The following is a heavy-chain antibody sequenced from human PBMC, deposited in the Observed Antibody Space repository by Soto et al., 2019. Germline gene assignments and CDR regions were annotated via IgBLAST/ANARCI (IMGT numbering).Heavy chain of an antibody. D-gene: IGHD2-21*02. CDR3: ARVRFGDPFDF. CDR1: GYTFTNYG. CDR2: FNPANRNT. Sequence: QVQLVQSGAEVKRPGTSVKVSCKVSGYTFTNYGINWVRQAPGQGLEWVGWFNPANRNTNYAQKLQDRVSMTTDTSTNTAYMELRGLRSDDTAVYYCARVRFGDPFDFWGQGTLVTVSS. V-gene: IGHV1-18*01. J-gene: IGHJ4*02.